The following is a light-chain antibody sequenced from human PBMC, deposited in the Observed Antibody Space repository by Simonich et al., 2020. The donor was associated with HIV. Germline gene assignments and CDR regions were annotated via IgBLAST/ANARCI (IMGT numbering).Light chain of an antibody. CDR2: WAS. J-gene: IGKJ3*01. Sequence: DIVMTQSPDSLAVSLGERATINCKSSQGVLYSSNNKTYLAWYQQKPGQPPKLLIYWASTRESGVPDRFSGSGSGTDFTLTISSLQAEDVAVYYCQQYYSSPPTFGPGTKVDIK. CDR3: QQYYSSPPT. CDR1: QGVLYSSNNKTY. V-gene: IGKV4-1*01.